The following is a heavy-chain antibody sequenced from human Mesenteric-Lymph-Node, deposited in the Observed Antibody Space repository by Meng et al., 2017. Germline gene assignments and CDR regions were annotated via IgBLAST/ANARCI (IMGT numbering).Heavy chain of an antibody. J-gene: IGHJ6*02. D-gene: IGHD2-15*01. Sequence: GESLKISCAASGFTFSSYAMNWVRQAPGKGLEWVSSISGSSKYIYDAESVKGRFTSSRDNGLNSLYLQMNSLRAEDTAVYYCARGLSVDVDYYGMDVWGQGTTVTVSS. CDR2: ISGSSKYI. CDR1: GFTFSSYA. V-gene: IGHV3-21*06. CDR3: ARGLSVDVDYYGMDV.